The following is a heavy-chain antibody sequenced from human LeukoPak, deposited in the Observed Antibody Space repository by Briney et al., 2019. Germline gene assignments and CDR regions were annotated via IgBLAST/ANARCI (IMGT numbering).Heavy chain of an antibody. CDR1: GFTFSSYA. CDR3: ARVTVADPGNWFDP. V-gene: IGHV3-30-3*01. CDR2: ISYDGSNK. Sequence: GRSLRLSCAASGFTFSSYAMHWVRQAPGKGLEWVAVISYDGSNKYYADSVKGRFTISRDNSKNTLYLQMNSLRAEGTAVYYCARVTVADPGNWFDPWGQGTLVTVSS. J-gene: IGHJ5*02. D-gene: IGHD6-19*01.